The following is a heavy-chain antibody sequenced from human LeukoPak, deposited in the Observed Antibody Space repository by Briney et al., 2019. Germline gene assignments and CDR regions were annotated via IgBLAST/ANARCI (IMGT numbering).Heavy chain of an antibody. J-gene: IGHJ4*02. Sequence: GGSLRLSCAASGFTFSSYSVNWVRQAPGKGLEWVSSITSRSSYIYYADSVKGRFTISRDNAKNSLYLQMNSLRAEDTAVYYCAREGGGIAAGVYYFDYWGQGTLVTVS. V-gene: IGHV3-21*01. CDR3: AREGGGIAAGVYYFDY. CDR2: ITSRSSYI. D-gene: IGHD6-13*01. CDR1: GFTFSSYS.